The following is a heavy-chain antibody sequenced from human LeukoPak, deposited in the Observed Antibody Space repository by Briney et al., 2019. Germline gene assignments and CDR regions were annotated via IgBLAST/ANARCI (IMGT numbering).Heavy chain of an antibody. V-gene: IGHV3-74*01. J-gene: IGHJ4*02. CDR3: VREGGTSSWYFRGFDY. Sequence: GGSLRPSCAASGFTFSTYWMHWVRQVPGKGLVWVSRINPDGSSTHYADSVRGRFTISRDNAKNTLYVQMNTLRAEDTAMYYCVREGGTSSWYFRGFDYWGQGTLVTVSS. CDR2: INPDGSST. D-gene: IGHD6-13*01. CDR1: GFTFSTYW.